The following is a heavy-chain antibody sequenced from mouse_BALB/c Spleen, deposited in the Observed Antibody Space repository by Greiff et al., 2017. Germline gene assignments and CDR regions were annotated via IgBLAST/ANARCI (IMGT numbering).Heavy chain of an antibody. D-gene: IGHD1-1*02. CDR3: ASYFGGFAY. J-gene: IGHJ3*01. Sequence: EVHLVESGGGLVKPGGSLKLSCAASGFAFSSYDMSWVRQTPEKRLEWVAYISSGGGSTYYPDTVKGRFTISRDNAKNTLYLQMSSLKSEDTAMYYCASYFGGFAYWGQGTLVTVSA. CDR2: ISSGGGST. CDR1: GFAFSSYD. V-gene: IGHV5-12-1*01.